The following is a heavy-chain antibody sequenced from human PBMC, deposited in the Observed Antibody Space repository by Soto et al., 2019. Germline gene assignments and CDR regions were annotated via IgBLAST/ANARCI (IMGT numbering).Heavy chain of an antibody. D-gene: IGHD3-9*01. Sequence: QIQMVQSGGEVKKPGASVKVSCKASGYAFSSYGISWVRQAPGQGPEWMGWISAYDGDRNYAQDFQGRLIMTTDTSTSTAYMELRSLRSDDTAVYYCVRDFLHYAVSTGSYSDCFDPWGQGTLVTVSS. V-gene: IGHV1-18*01. CDR3: VRDFLHYAVSTGSYSDCFDP. J-gene: IGHJ5*02. CDR2: ISAYDGDR. CDR1: GYAFSSYG.